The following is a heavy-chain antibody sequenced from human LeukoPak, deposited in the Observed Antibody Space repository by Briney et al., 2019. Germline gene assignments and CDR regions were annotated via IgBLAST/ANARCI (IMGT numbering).Heavy chain of an antibody. J-gene: IGHJ4*02. CDR2: ISAYNGNT. Sequence: GASVKVSCKASGYTFTSYGISWVRQAPGQGLEWMGWISAYNGNTNYAQKLQGRVTMTTDTSTSTAYMELRSLRSDDTAVYYCAREVSPGIAAARYYFDYWGQGTLVTVSS. D-gene: IGHD6-13*01. CDR3: AREVSPGIAAARYYFDY. V-gene: IGHV1-18*01. CDR1: GYTFTSYG.